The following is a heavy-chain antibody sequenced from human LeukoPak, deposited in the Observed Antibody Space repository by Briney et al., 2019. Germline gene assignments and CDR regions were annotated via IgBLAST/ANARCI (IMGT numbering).Heavy chain of an antibody. V-gene: IGHV3-7*01. CDR1: GFTFSFYW. J-gene: IGHJ4*02. CDR2: MNRDGSEI. Sequence: GGSLRLSCAASGFTFSFYWMSWVRQAPGKGLEWVANMNRDGSEINYVDSVRGRFTISRGNAKNSVYLQMNSLRAEDTAVYFCVRDLGFSTFDNWGQGTLVTVSS. D-gene: IGHD5/OR15-5a*01. CDR3: VRDLGFSTFDN.